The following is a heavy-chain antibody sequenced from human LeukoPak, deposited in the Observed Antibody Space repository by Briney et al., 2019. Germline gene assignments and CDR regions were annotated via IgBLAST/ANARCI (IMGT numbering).Heavy chain of an antibody. CDR3: ARYRSPQAPILWFEDEYYYDMDV. V-gene: IGHV3-7*01. CDR1: GFTFSNYW. D-gene: IGHD3-10*01. CDR2: IKQDGSEE. Sequence: GGSLRLFCAASGFTFSNYWMTWVRRAPGKGLEWVANIKQDGSEEYYVDSVKGRFTISRDNAKNSLYLQMDSLRAEDTAVYFCARYRSPQAPILWFEDEYYYDMDVWGQGTTVTV. J-gene: IGHJ6*02.